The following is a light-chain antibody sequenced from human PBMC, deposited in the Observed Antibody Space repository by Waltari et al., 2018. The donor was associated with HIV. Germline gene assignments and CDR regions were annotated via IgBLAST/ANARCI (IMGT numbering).Light chain of an antibody. CDR2: KNT. V-gene: IGLV3-25*03. Sequence: SSELTQPPSVSVSPGQTARITSSGDASPKPYTPWFQQKPGQAPVVVIHKNTERPSGIPERFSASRSGTTVTLTITGVQTDDEADYYCLSADTSGTYVFGPGTTVTVL. J-gene: IGLJ1*01. CDR1: ASPKPY. CDR3: LSADTSGTYV.